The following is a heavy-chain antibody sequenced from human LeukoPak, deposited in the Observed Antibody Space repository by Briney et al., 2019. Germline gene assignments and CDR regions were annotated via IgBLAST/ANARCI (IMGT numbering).Heavy chain of an antibody. CDR2: ISAYNGNT. J-gene: IGHJ4*02. D-gene: IGHD2-2*01. V-gene: IGHV1-18*01. CDR1: GYTFTSYG. CDR3: ARDLRIVVVPAVMPFLGY. Sequence: ASVKVSCKASGYTFTSYGISWVRQAPGQGLEWMGWISAYNGNTNYAQKLQGRVTMTTDTSTSTAYMELRSLRSDDTAVYYCARDLRIVVVPAVMPFLGYWGEGTLVTVSS.